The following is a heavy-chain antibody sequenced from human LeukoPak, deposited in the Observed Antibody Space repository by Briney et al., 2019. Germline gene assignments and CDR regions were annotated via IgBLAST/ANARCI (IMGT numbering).Heavy chain of an antibody. D-gene: IGHD1-1*01. CDR2: IYYSGST. J-gene: IGHJ6*03. Sequence: SETLSLTCTVSGGSISSSSYYWGWIRQPPGKGLEWIGYIYYSGSTNYNPSLKSRVTMSVDKSKNQFSLKLSSVTAADTAVYYCATTTPYYYYYYYMDVWGKGTTVTVSS. CDR3: ATTTPYYYYYYYMDV. CDR1: GGSISSSSYY. V-gene: IGHV4-61*05.